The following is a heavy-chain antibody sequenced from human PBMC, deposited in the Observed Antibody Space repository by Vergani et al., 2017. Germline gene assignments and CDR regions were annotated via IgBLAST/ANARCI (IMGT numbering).Heavy chain of an antibody. Sequence: QVQLVQSGAEVKKPGSSVKVSCKASGGTFSSYAISWVRQAPGQGLEWMGGIIPIFGIANYAQTFQGRVTITADKSTSTAYMELSSPRSEDTAVYYCASSFSSGFLRGYFDYWGQGTLVTVSS. CDR3: ASSFSSGFLRGYFDY. CDR1: GGTFSSYA. CDR2: IIPIFGIA. D-gene: IGHD6-19*01. V-gene: IGHV1-69*17. J-gene: IGHJ4*02.